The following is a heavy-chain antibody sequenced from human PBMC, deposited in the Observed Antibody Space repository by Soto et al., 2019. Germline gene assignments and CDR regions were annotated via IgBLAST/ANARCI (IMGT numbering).Heavy chain of an antibody. CDR3: AKAQWELPLEYYYGMDV. Sequence: QVQLVESGGGVVQPGRSLRLSCAASGFTFSSYGMHLVRQAPGKGLEWVAVISYDGSNKYYADSVKGRFTISRDNSKNTLYLQMNSLRAEDTAVYYCAKAQWELPLEYYYGMDVWGQGTTVTVSS. D-gene: IGHD1-26*01. CDR1: GFTFSSYG. V-gene: IGHV3-30*18. CDR2: ISYDGSNK. J-gene: IGHJ6*02.